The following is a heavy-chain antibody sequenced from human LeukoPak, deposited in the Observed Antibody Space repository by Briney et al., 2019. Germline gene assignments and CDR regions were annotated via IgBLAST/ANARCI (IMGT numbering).Heavy chain of an antibody. CDR3: AREDPSRRPYYYHGMDV. Sequence: PSETLSLTCAVYGGSFSGYYWSWIRQPPGKGLEWIGYIYYSGSTNYNPSLKSRVTISVDTSKNQFSLKLSSVTAADTAVYYCAREDPSRRPYYYHGMDVWGQGTTVTVSS. CDR2: IYYSGST. V-gene: IGHV4-59*01. CDR1: GGSFSGYY. J-gene: IGHJ6*02.